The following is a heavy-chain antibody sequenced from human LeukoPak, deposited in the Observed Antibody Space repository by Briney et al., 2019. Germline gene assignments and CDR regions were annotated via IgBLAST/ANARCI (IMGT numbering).Heavy chain of an antibody. CDR3: ARVSQLYRDI. CDR1: GITLSNYG. J-gene: IGHJ3*02. Sequence: PGGSLRLSCAVSGITLSNYGMSWVRQAPGKGLEWVSGISGSGGNTYYADSVKGRFTISRDNSKNSLYLQMDTLRAEDTALYYCARVSQLYRDIWGQGTMVTVSS. D-gene: IGHD2-2*02. V-gene: IGHV3-23*01. CDR2: ISGSGGNT.